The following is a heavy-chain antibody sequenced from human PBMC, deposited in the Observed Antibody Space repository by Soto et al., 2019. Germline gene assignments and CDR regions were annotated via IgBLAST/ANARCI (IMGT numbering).Heavy chain of an antibody. D-gene: IGHD6-13*01. CDR3: ARRGPGTYFDY. J-gene: IGHJ4*02. Sequence: EVQLLESGGGLVQPGGYLRLSCAASGFTFSSYAMRWVRQAPGKGLAWVSAVSGSGGSTYYADSVKGRFTISSDNSKNTLYLQMNSLRAEDTAVYYCARRGPGTYFDYWGQGTLVTVSS. V-gene: IGHV3-23*01. CDR1: GFTFSSYA. CDR2: VSGSGGST.